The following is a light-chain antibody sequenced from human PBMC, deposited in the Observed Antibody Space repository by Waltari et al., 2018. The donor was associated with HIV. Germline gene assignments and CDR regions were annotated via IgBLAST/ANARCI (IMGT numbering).Light chain of an antibody. V-gene: IGLV9-49*01. CDR3: GTDHGSGSNFVYR. J-gene: IGLJ2*01. CDR2: VGTGGIVG. Sequence: QPVLTQPPSASASLGASVTPPSTLSRGLRTNKVNWYQESTGKGPRFVMRVGTGGIVGSKGDDIPDRFSVLGSGLNRSLIIKNIQEEDESDYHCGTDHGSGSNFVYRFGGGTKLTVL. CDR1: RGLRTNK.